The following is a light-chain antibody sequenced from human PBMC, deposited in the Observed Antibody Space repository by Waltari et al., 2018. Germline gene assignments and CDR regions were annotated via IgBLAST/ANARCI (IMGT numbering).Light chain of an antibody. V-gene: IGKV1-39*01. J-gene: IGKJ4*01. CDR3: QQSYSTPLT. CDR2: VAS. Sequence: DIQMTQSPSSLSASVGDRVTITCRANQSITTYLNWYQHKPGKGPNLLIYVASSLQSGVPSRFSGSGSGTDFTLTISSLQPEDFATYYCQQSYSTPLTFGGGTKVEIK. CDR1: QSITTY.